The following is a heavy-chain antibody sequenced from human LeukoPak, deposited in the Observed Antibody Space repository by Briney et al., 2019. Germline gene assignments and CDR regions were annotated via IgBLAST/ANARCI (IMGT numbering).Heavy chain of an antibody. CDR1: GFTFSSYA. CDR2: ISSGGGST. D-gene: IGHD6-19*01. Sequence: GGSLRLSCAASGFTFSSYAMNWVRQAPGKGLEWVSHISSGGGSTYYADSVKGRFTVSRDNSKNTKYLQMNSLTAEDTAVYYCANRAVAGTRPFDYWGQGTLVTVSS. V-gene: IGHV3-23*01. CDR3: ANRAVAGTRPFDY. J-gene: IGHJ4*02.